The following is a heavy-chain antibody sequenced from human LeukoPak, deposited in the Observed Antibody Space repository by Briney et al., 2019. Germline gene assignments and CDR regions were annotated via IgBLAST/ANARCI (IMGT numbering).Heavy chain of an antibody. D-gene: IGHD3-9*01. V-gene: IGHV4-30-4*08. CDR1: GGSISSSSYY. CDR2: IYYSGST. Sequence: SETLSLTCTVSGGSISSSSYYWGWIRQPPGKGLEWIGHIYYSGSTYYNPSLKSRVTISVDTSKNQFSLKLSSVTAADTAVYYCARDCPYISRDGWFDPWGQGTLVTVSS. J-gene: IGHJ5*02. CDR3: ARDCPYISRDGWFDP.